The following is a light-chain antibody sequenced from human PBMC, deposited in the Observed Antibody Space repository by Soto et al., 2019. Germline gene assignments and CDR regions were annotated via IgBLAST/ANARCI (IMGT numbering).Light chain of an antibody. CDR2: DAS. J-gene: IGKJ4*01. Sequence: EIGLTQSPATLSLSPGERVTLSCRASQSISSYLAWYQQKPGQAPRLLIYDASNRATGIPARFSGSGSGTDFNLTISTLQPEDFSVYYCQQRSAWPFTFGGGTKVEIK. CDR1: QSISSY. V-gene: IGKV3-11*01. CDR3: QQRSAWPFT.